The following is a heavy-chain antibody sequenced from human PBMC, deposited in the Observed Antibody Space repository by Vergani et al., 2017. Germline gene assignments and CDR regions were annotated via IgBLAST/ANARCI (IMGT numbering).Heavy chain of an antibody. CDR2: ISAYNGNT. J-gene: IGHJ6*02. CDR3: ARDLMEDSSGWDLPLYYYGMDV. D-gene: IGHD6-19*01. V-gene: IGHV1-18*01. CDR1: GYTFTSYG. Sequence: QVQLVQSGAEVKTPGASVKVSCKASGYTFTSYGISWVRQAPGQGLEWMGWISAYNGNTNYAQKLQGRVTMTTDTSTSTAYMELRSLRSDDPAVYYCARDLMEDSSGWDLPLYYYGMDVWGQGTTVTVSS.